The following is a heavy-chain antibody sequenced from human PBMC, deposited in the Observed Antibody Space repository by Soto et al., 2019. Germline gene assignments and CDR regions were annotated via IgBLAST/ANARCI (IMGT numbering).Heavy chain of an antibody. D-gene: IGHD3-22*01. CDR2: IIPIFGTA. J-gene: IGHJ4*02. Sequence: QGLEWMGGIIPIFGTANYAQKFQGRVTITADESTSTAYMELSSLRSEDTAVYYCARVNRLPDDYDRSGYSGFAYRGQRTPVIVS. CDR3: ARVNRLPDDYDRSGYSGFAY. V-gene: IGHV1-69*01.